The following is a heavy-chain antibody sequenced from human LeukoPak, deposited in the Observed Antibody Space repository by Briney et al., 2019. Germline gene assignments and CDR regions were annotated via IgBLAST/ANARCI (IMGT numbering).Heavy chain of an antibody. V-gene: IGHV3-74*01. Sequence: GGSLRLSCAASGFTFSSYCMYWVRQAPEKGLVWVSGINSDGSSTRYADSVKGRFTISRDNAKNTLYLQMNSLRAEDTAVYYCVRGNSGFDYWGQGTLVTVSS. CDR3: VRGNSGFDY. CDR1: GFTFSSYC. J-gene: IGHJ4*02. CDR2: INSDGSST. D-gene: IGHD6-25*01.